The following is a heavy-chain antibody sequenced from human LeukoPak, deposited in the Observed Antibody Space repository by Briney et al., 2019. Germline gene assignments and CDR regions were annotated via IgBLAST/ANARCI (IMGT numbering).Heavy chain of an antibody. CDR3: ARASRGDGYTSY. V-gene: IGHV1-69*04. J-gene: IGHJ4*02. Sequence: GASVKVSCKASGGTFSSYAISWVRQAPGQGLEWMGRIIPILGIANYAQKFQGRVTISADKSTSTAFMELSSLRSEDTAVYYCARASRGDGYTSYWGQGTLVTVSS. CDR2: IIPILGIA. D-gene: IGHD5-24*01. CDR1: GGTFSSYA.